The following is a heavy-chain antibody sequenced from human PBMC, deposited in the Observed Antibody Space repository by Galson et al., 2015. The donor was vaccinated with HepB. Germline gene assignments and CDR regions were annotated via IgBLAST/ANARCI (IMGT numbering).Heavy chain of an antibody. Sequence: SLRLSCAASGFTFSSYSMNWVRQAPGKGLEWVSYISGSSSTIFYANSVKGRFTISRDNAKNSLYLQMNSLRAEDTAVYYCARDYYGSGSFGGDAFDIWGRGTMVTVSS. CDR2: ISGSSSTI. CDR1: GFTFSSYS. V-gene: IGHV3-48*04. J-gene: IGHJ3*02. CDR3: ARDYYGSGSFGGDAFDI. D-gene: IGHD3-10*01.